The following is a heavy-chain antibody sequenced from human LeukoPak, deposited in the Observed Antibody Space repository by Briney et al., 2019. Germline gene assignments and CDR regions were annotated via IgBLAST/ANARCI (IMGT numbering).Heavy chain of an antibody. Sequence: GGSLRLSCAASGFTFSSYEMNWVRQAPGKGLEWVPYISSSGSTIYYADSVKGRFTISRDNAKNSLYLQMNSLRAEDTAVYYCARALGGSSSWYRIYYYYGMDVWGQGTTVTVSS. D-gene: IGHD6-13*01. CDR1: GFTFSSYE. J-gene: IGHJ6*02. CDR3: ARALGGSSSWYRIYYYYGMDV. CDR2: ISSSGSTI. V-gene: IGHV3-48*03.